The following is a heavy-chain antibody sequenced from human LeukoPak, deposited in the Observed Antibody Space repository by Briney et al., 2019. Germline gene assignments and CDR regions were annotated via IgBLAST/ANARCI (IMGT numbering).Heavy chain of an antibody. V-gene: IGHV3-21*01. D-gene: IGHD1-1*01. CDR3: TRVPGAQLERRYYFDY. Sequence: GGSLRLSCEASGFTFSSYGMNWVRQAPGKGLEWVSSISSSSTYIYYADSVKGRFTISRDNPKNSLYLQMNSLRAEDTAIYYCTRVPGAQLERRYYFDYWGQGTLVTVSS. J-gene: IGHJ4*02. CDR2: ISSSSTYI. CDR1: GFTFSSYG.